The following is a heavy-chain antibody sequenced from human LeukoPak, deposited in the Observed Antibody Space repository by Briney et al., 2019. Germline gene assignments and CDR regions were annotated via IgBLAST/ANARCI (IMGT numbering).Heavy chain of an antibody. Sequence: PGGYLRLYCAASGFTFSDYYMSWIRQAPGKGLEWVSYISSSGSTIYYADSVKGRFTISRDNAENSLYLQMNSLRAEDKAVYYCARDFRPDYGGNSGEPWGQGTLVTVSS. CDR2: ISSSGSTI. CDR3: ARDFRPDYGGNSGEP. CDR1: GFTFSDYY. D-gene: IGHD4-23*01. V-gene: IGHV3-11*01. J-gene: IGHJ5*02.